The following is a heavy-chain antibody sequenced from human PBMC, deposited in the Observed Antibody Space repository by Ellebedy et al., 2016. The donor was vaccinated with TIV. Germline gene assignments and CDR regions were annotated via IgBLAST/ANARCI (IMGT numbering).Heavy chain of an antibody. V-gene: IGHV1-24*01. D-gene: IGHD6-19*01. CDR1: GYTLTKLS. CDR3: ARVLIAVAPRGGLGY. CDR2: FDPEDGET. Sequence: ASVKVSXXVSGYTLTKLSMHWVRQAPGKGLEWMGGFDPEDGETIYAQKFQGRVTITADKSTSTAYMELSSLRSEDTAVYYCARVLIAVAPRGGLGYWGQGTLVTVSS. J-gene: IGHJ4*02.